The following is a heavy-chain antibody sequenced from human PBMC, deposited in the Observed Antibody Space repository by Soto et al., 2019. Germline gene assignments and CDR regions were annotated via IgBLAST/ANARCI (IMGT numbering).Heavy chain of an antibody. CDR2: INSDGSTT. J-gene: IGHJ4*02. V-gene: IGHV3-74*01. Sequence: EVQLVESGGGLVQPGGSLRLSCAASGFTFSSYWMHWVRQAPGKGLVWVSRINSDGSTTSYADSVKGRFTISRDNAKNTVYLQMNSLRAEDTAVHYCARVSSSWLGGGYFDYWGQGTLVTVSS. CDR3: ARVSSSWLGGGYFDY. D-gene: IGHD6-13*01. CDR1: GFTFSSYW.